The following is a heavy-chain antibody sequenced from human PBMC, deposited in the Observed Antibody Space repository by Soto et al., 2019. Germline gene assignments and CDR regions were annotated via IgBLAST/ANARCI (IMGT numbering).Heavy chain of an antibody. CDR2: MNPNSGNT. CDR1: GYTFTSYD. CDR3: ASVPRITIFGVVITNNWFDP. Sequence: ASVKVSCKASGYTFTSYDINWVRQATGQGLEWMGWMNPNSGNTGYAQKFQGRVNMTRNTSISTAYMELGSLRSVETAVYYCASVPRITIFGVVITNNWFDPWGQGTLVTVSS. J-gene: IGHJ5*02. D-gene: IGHD3-3*01. V-gene: IGHV1-8*01.